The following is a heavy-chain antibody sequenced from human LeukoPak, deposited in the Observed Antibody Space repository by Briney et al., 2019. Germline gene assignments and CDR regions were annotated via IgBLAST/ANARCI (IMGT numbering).Heavy chain of an antibody. CDR1: GFPFITIW. CDR3: ARDGLASSGCPDY. Sequence: GGSLRPSCAPPGFPFITIWMSWVRQVPGKGWEGVANIKQDGNEKYYVDSVKGRFTISRDNAKNSLYLQMNSLRAEDTAVYYCARDGLASSGCPDYWGQGALVTVSS. V-gene: IGHV3-7*01. J-gene: IGHJ4*02. D-gene: IGHD6-25*01. CDR2: IKQDGNEK.